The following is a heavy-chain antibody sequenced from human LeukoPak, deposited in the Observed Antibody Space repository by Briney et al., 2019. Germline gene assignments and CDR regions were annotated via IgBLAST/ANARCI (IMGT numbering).Heavy chain of an antibody. J-gene: IGHJ6*02. CDR3: ARTSSSGWYWGPTKPDYYYYGMDV. CDR2: ISYDGSNK. D-gene: IGHD6-19*01. CDR1: GFTFSSYA. Sequence: GGSLRLSCAASGFTFSSYAMHWVRQAPGKGLEWVAVISYDGSNKYYADSVKGRFTISRDNSKNTLYLQMNSLRSDDTAVYYCARTSSSGWYWGPTKPDYYYYGMDVWGQGTTVTVSS. V-gene: IGHV3-30-3*01.